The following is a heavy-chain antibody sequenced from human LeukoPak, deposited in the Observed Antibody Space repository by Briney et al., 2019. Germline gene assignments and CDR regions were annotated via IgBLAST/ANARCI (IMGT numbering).Heavy chain of an antibody. J-gene: IGHJ4*02. D-gene: IGHD6-19*01. CDR1: GFSFSNFA. CDR3: AKAPLYSSGFYLPTYYFDY. CDR2: ISGSGGST. Sequence: TGGSLRLSCAASGFSFSNFAMSWVRQAPGKGLEWVSAISGSGGSTYYADSVKGRFTISRDNSKNTLYLQMNSLRAEDTAVYYCAKAPLYSSGFYLPTYYFDYWGQGTLVSVSS. V-gene: IGHV3-23*01.